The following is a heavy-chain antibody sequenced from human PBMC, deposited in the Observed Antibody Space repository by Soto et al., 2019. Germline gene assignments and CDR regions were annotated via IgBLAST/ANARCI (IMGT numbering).Heavy chain of an antibody. D-gene: IGHD6-13*01. CDR1: GYTFSSYA. V-gene: IGHV1-3*01. J-gene: IGHJ4*02. Sequence: ASVKVSCKASGYTFSSYAVHWVRQAPGQRLEWMGWINAGNGNTKYLQKFQGRVTLTRDTSAGTAYMELSSLSSEDTAVYYCARERESQQLVYWGQGTLVTVSS. CDR2: INAGNGNT. CDR3: ARERESQQLVY.